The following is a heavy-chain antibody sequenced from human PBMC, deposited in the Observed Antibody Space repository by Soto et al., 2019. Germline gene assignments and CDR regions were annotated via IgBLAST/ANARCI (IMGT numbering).Heavy chain of an antibody. CDR3: ARESSSRSSGWYGANDY. J-gene: IGHJ4*02. D-gene: IGHD6-19*01. V-gene: IGHV1-18*01. Sequence: ASVKVSCKASGYTFTSYGISWVRQAPGQGLEWMGWISAYNGNTNYAQKLQGRVTMTTDTSTSTANMELRSLRSDDTAVYYCARESSSRSSGWYGANDYWGQGTLVTVSS. CDR1: GYTFTSYG. CDR2: ISAYNGNT.